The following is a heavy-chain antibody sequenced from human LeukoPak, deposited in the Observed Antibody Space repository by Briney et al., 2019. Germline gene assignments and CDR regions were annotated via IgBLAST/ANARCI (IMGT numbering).Heavy chain of an antibody. Sequence: SETLSLTCTVSGGSISSYYWSWIRQPPGKGLEWIGYIYYSGSTNYNPSLKSRVTISVDTSKNQFSLKLRSVTAADTAVYYCARRRRVLLWFGVAFDIWGQGTMVTVSS. D-gene: IGHD3-10*01. CDR2: IYYSGST. CDR1: GGSISSYY. J-gene: IGHJ3*02. CDR3: ARRRRVLLWFGVAFDI. V-gene: IGHV4-59*01.